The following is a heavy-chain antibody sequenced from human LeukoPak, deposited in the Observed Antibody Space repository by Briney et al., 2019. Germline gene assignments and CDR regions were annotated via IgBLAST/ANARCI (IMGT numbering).Heavy chain of an antibody. D-gene: IGHD6-19*01. CDR3: ATQGIAVAGTDY. CDR1: GGSISSSSYY. CDR2: IYYSGST. Sequence: SETLSLTCTVSGGSISSSSYYWGWIRQPPGKGLEWIGSIYYSGSTYYNPSLKSRVTISVDTSKNQFSLKLSSVTAADTAVYYCATQGIAVAGTDYWGQGTLVTVSS. V-gene: IGHV4-39*01. J-gene: IGHJ4*02.